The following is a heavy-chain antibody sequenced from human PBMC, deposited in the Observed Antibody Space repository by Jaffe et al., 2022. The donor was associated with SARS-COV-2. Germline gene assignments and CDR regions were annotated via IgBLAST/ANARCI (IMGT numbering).Heavy chain of an antibody. CDR1: GFTFSSYA. V-gene: IGHV3-30-3*01. CDR3: AREGVLTGYYDSSGPLDAFDI. D-gene: IGHD3-22*01. CDR2: ISYDGSNK. Sequence: QVQLVESGGGVVQPGRSLRLSCAASGFTFSSYAMHWVRQAPGKGLEWVAVISYDGSNKYYADSVKGRFTISRDNSKNTLYLQMNSLRAEDTAVYYCAREGVLTGYYDSSGPLDAFDIWGQGTMVTVSS. J-gene: IGHJ3*02.